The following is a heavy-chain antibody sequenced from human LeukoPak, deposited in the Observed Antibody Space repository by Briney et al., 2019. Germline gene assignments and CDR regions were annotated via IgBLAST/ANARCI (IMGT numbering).Heavy chain of an antibody. J-gene: IGHJ6*04. CDR2: IYTSGST. D-gene: IGHD1-20*01. CDR1: GGSISSGSYY. CDR3: ARKFITDGSLDV. Sequence: SETLSLTCTVSGGSISSGSYYWSWIRQPAGKGLEWIGRIYTSGSTNYNPSLKSRVTISVDTSENQFSLKLSSVTAADTAVYYCARKFITDGSLDVWGKGTTVTISS. V-gene: IGHV4-61*02.